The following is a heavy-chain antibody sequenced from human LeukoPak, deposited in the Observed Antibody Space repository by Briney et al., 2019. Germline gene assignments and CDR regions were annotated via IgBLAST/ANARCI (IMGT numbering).Heavy chain of an antibody. J-gene: IGHJ6*03. CDR1: GGSISSYY. D-gene: IGHD3-16*01. CDR2: IYYIGST. Sequence: PSETLSLTCTVSGGSISSYYWSWIRQPPGKGLEWIGYIYYIGSTNYNPSLKSRVTISVDTSKNQFSLRLSSVTAADTAVYYCARDGADYLPYYYMDVWGIGTTVTISS. V-gene: IGHV4-59*01. CDR3: ARDGADYLPYYYMDV.